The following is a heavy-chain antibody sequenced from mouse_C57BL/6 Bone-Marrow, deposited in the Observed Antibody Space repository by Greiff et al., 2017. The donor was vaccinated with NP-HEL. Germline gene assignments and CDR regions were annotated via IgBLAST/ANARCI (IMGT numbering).Heavy chain of an antibody. Sequence: VQLQQPGAELVKPGASVKVSCKASGYTFPSYWLPWVKQRPGQGLGWIGGIHPSDSDTNYNQKFKGKATLTVDKSSSTAYMQLSSLTSEDSAVYYCAISTMITTYCFDYWGQGTTLTVSS. CDR2: IHPSDSDT. D-gene: IGHD2-4*01. V-gene: IGHV1-74*01. J-gene: IGHJ2*01. CDR1: GYTFPSYW. CDR3: AISTMITTYCFDY.